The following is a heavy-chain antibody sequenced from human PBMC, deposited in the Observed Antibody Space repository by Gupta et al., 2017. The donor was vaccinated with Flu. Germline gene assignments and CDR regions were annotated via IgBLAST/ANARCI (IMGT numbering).Heavy chain of an antibody. CDR3: ARAVNAANFDY. D-gene: IGHD4-4*01. V-gene: IGHV3-11*01. CDR2: ISSSGNTI. J-gene: IGHJ4*02. Sequence: WIRQAPGKGLGWVSYISSSGNTIYYADSRKGRFTISRDNAKNSLYLQMNSLRAEDTAVYYCARAVNAANFDYWGQGTLVTVSS.